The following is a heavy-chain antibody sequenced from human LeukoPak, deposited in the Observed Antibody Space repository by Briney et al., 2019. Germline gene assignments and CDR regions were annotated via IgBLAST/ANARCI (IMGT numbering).Heavy chain of an antibody. V-gene: IGHV3-30*18. D-gene: IGHD2-2*01. CDR2: ISYDGSNK. CDR1: GFTFSSYG. CDR3: AKDRPLESDIAVVPAAIGY. Sequence: GRSLRLSCAASGFTFSSYGMHWVRQAPGKGLEWVAVISYDGSNKYYADSVKGRFTISRDNSKNTLYLQMNSLRAEDTAVYYCAKDRPLESDIAVVPAAIGYWGQGTLVTVSS. J-gene: IGHJ4*02.